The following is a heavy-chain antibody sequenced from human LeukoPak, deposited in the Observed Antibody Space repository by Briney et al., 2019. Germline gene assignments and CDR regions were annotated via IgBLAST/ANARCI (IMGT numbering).Heavy chain of an antibody. V-gene: IGHV3-33*06. CDR1: RFTFSSYG. Sequence: GVSLRLSCAASRFTFSSYGIHWVRQAPGQGLEWVAVIWYDGNHKFYGDSVKGRFPISRDNSKNTLFLHMHSLRAQDTAVYYCAKQGIGAGLAVGGTAPFDYWGQGTLVTVSS. CDR2: IWYDGNHK. CDR3: AKQGIGAGLAVGGTAPFDY. J-gene: IGHJ4*02. D-gene: IGHD6-19*01.